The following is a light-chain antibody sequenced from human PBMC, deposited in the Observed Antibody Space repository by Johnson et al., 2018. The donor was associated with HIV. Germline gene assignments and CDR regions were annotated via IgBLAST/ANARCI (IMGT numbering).Light chain of an antibody. CDR3: GTWDTRLSAYV. CDR1: SSNIGNNY. J-gene: IGLJ1*01. Sequence: QSVLTQPPSVSAAPGQKVTISCSGSSSNIGNNYVSWYQQLPGTAPKLLIYENNKRPSGIPDRFSGSKSGTSATLGITGLQTGDEAEYYCGTWDTRLSAYVFGTGTKGTLL. V-gene: IGLV1-51*02. CDR2: ENN.